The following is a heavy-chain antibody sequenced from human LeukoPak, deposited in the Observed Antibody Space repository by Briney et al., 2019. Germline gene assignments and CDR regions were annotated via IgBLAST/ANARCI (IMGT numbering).Heavy chain of an antibody. D-gene: IGHD2-2*01. J-gene: IGHJ5*02. CDR3: AIHIVVVPAAKKKNWFDP. Sequence: SETLSLTCAVYGGSFSGYYWSWIRQPPGKGLEWIGEINHSGSTNYNPSLKSRVTISVDTSKNQFSLKLSSVTTADTAVYYCAIHIVVVPAAKKKNWFDPWGQGTLVTVSS. V-gene: IGHV4-34*01. CDR1: GGSFSGYY. CDR2: INHSGST.